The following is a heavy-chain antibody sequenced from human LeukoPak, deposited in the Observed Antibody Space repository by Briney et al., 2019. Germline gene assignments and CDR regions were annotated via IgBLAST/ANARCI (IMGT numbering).Heavy chain of an antibody. CDR3: ARVSNQWLGFDY. V-gene: IGHV4-39*07. CDR2: IYYSGST. D-gene: IGHD6-19*01. J-gene: IGHJ4*02. CDR1: GGSISSSSYY. Sequence: SETPSLTCTVSGGSISSSSYYWGWIRQPPGKGLEWIGSIYYSGSTYYNPSLKSRVTISVDTSKNQFSLKLSSVTAADTAVYYCARVSNQWLGFDYWGQGTLVTVSS.